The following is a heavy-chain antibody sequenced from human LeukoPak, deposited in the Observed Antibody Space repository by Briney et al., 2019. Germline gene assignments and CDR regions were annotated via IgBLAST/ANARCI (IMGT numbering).Heavy chain of an antibody. Sequence: GGSLRLSCAASGFSFSSYCMHWVRQAPGKGLEWVSSISTSSIYIYYADSRKDRFSISRDHAKKSLCLEMNSLRAEDTAVYYCASDPSYRGFDAFDIWGQGTMVTVSS. CDR2: ISTSSIYI. D-gene: IGHD1-26*01. V-gene: IGHV3-21*01. J-gene: IGHJ3*02. CDR3: ASDPSYRGFDAFDI. CDR1: GFSFSSYC.